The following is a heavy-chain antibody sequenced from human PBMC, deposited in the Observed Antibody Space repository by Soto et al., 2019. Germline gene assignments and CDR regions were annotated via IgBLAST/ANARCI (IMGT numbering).Heavy chain of an antibody. V-gene: IGHV3-30*18. CDR1: GFIFSNYG. D-gene: IGHD2-15*01. CDR2: ISFDGKNR. CDR3: AKRGGVVGGSEHPFFEY. J-gene: IGHJ4*02. Sequence: QVQLVESGGGVVQPGKSLRLSCAASGFIFSNYGMHWVRQAPGKGLEWVALISFDGKNRNYADSVKGRFNIYRDNPKNTLDLEMNSLRPEDTAFYYCAKRGGVVGGSEHPFFEYWGQGTLGTVSS.